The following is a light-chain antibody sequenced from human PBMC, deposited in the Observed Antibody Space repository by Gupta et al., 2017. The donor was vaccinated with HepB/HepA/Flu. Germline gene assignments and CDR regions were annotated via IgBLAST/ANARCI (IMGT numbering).Light chain of an antibody. V-gene: IGKV1-27*01. CDR2: AAS. CDR1: QGISNF. Sequence: DIQMTQSPFSLSASVGDTVTIPCRASQGISNFLAWYQQKPGKVPQLLIFAASTSHSGVPSRFSGSASGTDFTLTISSLHPEDVASYYCQSEDGVPNTFGQGTKLEIK. J-gene: IGKJ2*01. CDR3: QSEDGVPNT.